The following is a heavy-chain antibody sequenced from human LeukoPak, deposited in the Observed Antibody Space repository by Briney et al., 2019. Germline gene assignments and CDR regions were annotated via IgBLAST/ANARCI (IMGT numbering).Heavy chain of an antibody. CDR2: INPKSGGT. CDR3: ARGGNVNWYFDL. D-gene: IGHD4-23*01. V-gene: IGHV1-2*02. Sequence: ASVKVSCKASGYTFTGYYMSWVRQAPGQGLEWMGWINPKSGGTNYAQKFQGRVTMTRDTSISTAYMELSRLRSDDTAVYYCARGGNVNWYFDLWGRGTLVTVSS. CDR1: GYTFTGYY. J-gene: IGHJ2*01.